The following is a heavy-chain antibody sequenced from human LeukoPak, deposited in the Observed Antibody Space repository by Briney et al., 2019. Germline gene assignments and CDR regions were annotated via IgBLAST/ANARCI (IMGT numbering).Heavy chain of an antibody. J-gene: IGHJ4*02. CDR1: GFAFGSEA. D-gene: IGHD3-9*01. Sequence: GGSLRLSCAVSGFAFGSEAMSWVRQSPARGLEWVASISPGGGTTYYADYVKGRFTISRDNSQNTLSLQMNNLITEDTAVYYCAKSGGPRSGYYGNYFDSWGQGTLVTVSS. CDR3: AKSGGPRSGYYGNYFDS. V-gene: IGHV3-23*01. CDR2: ISPGGGTT.